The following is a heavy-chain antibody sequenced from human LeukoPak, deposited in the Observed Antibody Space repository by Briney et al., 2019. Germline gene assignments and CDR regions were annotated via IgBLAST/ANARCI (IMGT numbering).Heavy chain of an antibody. CDR1: GGTFSSYA. CDR2: IIPIFGTA. CDR3: AQGGYQLLYKDYYYYYYMDV. V-gene: IGHV1-69*13. J-gene: IGHJ6*03. D-gene: IGHD2-2*01. Sequence: SVKVSCKASGGTFSSYAISWVRQAPGQGLEWMGGIIPIFGTANYAQKFQGRVTITADESTSTAYMELSSLRSEDTAVYYCAQGGYQLLYKDYYYYYYMDVWGKGTTVTVPS.